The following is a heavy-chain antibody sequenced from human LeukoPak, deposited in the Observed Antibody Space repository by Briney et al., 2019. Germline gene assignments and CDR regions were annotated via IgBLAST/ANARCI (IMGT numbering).Heavy chain of an antibody. D-gene: IGHD2-21*02. Sequence: SETLSLTCTVSGGSISSSSYYWGWIRQPPGKGLEWIGSIYYSGSTYYNPSLKSRVTISVDTSKTQFSLKLSSVTGADTAVYYCAREVVTALVTGWFDPWGQGTLVTVSS. CDR1: GGSISSSSYY. J-gene: IGHJ5*02. CDR2: IYYSGST. V-gene: IGHV4-39*07. CDR3: AREVVTALVTGWFDP.